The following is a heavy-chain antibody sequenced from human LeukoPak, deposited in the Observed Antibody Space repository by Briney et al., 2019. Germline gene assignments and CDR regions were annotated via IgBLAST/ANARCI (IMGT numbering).Heavy chain of an antibody. V-gene: IGHV3-30*01. D-gene: IGHD3-3*01. CDR3: ARETPKYYDFWSGYPPYNWFDP. J-gene: IGHJ5*02. CDR2: ISYDGSNK. CDR1: GFTFQNYD. Sequence: GGSLRLSCAASGFTFQNYDMTWVRQAPGKGLEWVAVISYDGSNKYYADSVKGRFTISRDNSKSTLYLQMNSLRAEDAAVYYCARETPKYYDFWSGYPPYNWFDPWGQGTLVTVSS.